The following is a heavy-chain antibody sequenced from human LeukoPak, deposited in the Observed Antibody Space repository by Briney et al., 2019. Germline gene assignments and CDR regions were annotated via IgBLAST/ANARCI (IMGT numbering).Heavy chain of an antibody. CDR1: GYTFTGYC. D-gene: IGHD2-2*02. V-gene: IGHV1-2*02. CDR2: INPNSGGT. Sequence: ASVKVSCKASGYTFTGYCMHWVRQAPGQGLEWMGWINPNSGGTNYAQKFQGRVTMTRDTSISTAYMELSRLRSDDTAVYYCARDRGYCSSTSCYTTFDYWGQGTLVTVSS. J-gene: IGHJ4*02. CDR3: ARDRGYCSSTSCYTTFDY.